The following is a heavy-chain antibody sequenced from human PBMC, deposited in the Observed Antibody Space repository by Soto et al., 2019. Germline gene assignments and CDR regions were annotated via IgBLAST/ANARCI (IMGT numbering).Heavy chain of an antibody. V-gene: IGHV3-30*03. D-gene: IGHD6-13*01. CDR1: GFTFSSYG. Sequence: QVQLVESGGGVVQPGRSLRLSCAASGFTFSSYGMQWVRQSPGEGPEWVAIVANDGSNQYYAESVKGRFTISRDNSKTTVFMEMDSLRPEDTAVYYCARSSGGSSWHPPDYWGQGTLVTVSS. J-gene: IGHJ4*02. CDR2: VANDGSNQ. CDR3: ARSSGGSSWHPPDY.